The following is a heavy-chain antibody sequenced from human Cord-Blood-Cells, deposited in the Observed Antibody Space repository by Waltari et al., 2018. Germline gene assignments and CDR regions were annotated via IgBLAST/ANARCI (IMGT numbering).Heavy chain of an antibody. CDR1: GYSISSGYY. Sequence: QVQLQESGPGLVKPSETLSLTCAVSGYSISSGYYWGWIRQPPGKGLEWIGSIYNSGSTYYNPSLKSRVTISVDTAKNQFSLKLSSVTAADTAVYYCARITWGNYWYFDLWGRGTLVTVSS. CDR2: IYNSGST. V-gene: IGHV4-38-2*01. D-gene: IGHD7-27*01. CDR3: ARITWGNYWYFDL. J-gene: IGHJ2*01.